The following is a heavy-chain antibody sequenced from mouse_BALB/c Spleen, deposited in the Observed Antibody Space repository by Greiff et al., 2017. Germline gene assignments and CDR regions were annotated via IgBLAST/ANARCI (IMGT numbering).Heavy chain of an antibody. CDR1: GFNIKDYY. CDR3: ARDRDY. Sequence: DVKLQESGAELVRPGALVKLSCKASGFNIKDYYMHWVKQRPEQGLEWIGWIDPENGNTIYDPKFQGKASITADTSSNTAYLQLSSLTSEDTAVYYCARDRDYWGQGTTLTVSS. V-gene: IGHV14-1*02. J-gene: IGHJ2*01. CDR2: IDPENGNT.